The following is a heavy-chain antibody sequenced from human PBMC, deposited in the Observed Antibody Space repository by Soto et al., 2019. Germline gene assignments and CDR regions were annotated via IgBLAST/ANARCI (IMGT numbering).Heavy chain of an antibody. CDR1: GGSISRGAYF. J-gene: IGHJ4*02. D-gene: IGHD2-15*01. CDR2: ISYTGAT. Sequence: QVHLQESGPGQVRPSQTLSLSCSVSGGSISRGAYFWTWIRQFPGKGLGWIAYISYTGATYYNPSLKSRVTILADTSKNQFSLKLNSVTSADTAVYYCARRGPVSVSPAWQLLGYFDYWGQGTLVTVSS. V-gene: IGHV4-31*03. CDR3: ARRGPVSVSPAWQLLGYFDY.